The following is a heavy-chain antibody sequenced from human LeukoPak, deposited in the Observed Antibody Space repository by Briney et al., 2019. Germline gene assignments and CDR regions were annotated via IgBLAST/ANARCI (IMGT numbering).Heavy chain of an antibody. Sequence: GGSLRLSCAASGFTFSNSAMTWVRQAPGKGLEWVSTVSGSGGSTYYADSVKGRFTISRDNSKNTLYLQMNSLRAEDTAVYYCAKASLTTVVTSFDYWGQGTLVTVSS. CDR1: GFTFSNSA. V-gene: IGHV3-23*01. CDR2: VSGSGGST. D-gene: IGHD4-23*01. J-gene: IGHJ4*02. CDR3: AKASLTTVVTSFDY.